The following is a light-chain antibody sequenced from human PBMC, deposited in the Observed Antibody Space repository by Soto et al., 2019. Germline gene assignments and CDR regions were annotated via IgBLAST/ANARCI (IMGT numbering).Light chain of an antibody. V-gene: IGKV3-20*01. CDR2: GAS. J-gene: IGKJ3*01. CDR1: QSVSSSY. Sequence: EIVLTQSPGTLSLSPGERATLSCRASQSVSSSYLAWYQQKPGQAPRLLIYGASSRATGIPDRFSGSGSGTDFTLTISRLEPEDFALYYCQQYGSSPPTCGPGTKVDIK. CDR3: QQYGSSPPT.